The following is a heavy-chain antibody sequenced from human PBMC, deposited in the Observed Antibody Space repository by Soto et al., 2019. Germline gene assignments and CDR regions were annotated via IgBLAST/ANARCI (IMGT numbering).Heavy chain of an antibody. D-gene: IGHD2-2*01. Sequence: PSETLSLTCAVSSGSISSSNWWSWVRQPPGKGLEWIGEIYQSGSTNYNPSLKSRVTISVGKSKNQFSLKLSSVTAADTAVYYCASRCSDIVVVPAAIGAFDIWGQGTMVTVSS. CDR1: SGSISSSNW. CDR2: IYQSGST. CDR3: ASRCSDIVVVPAAIGAFDI. V-gene: IGHV4-4*02. J-gene: IGHJ3*02.